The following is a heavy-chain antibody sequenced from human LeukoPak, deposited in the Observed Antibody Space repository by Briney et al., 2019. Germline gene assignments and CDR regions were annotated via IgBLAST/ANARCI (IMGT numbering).Heavy chain of an antibody. CDR3: AKEGWAAFDI. V-gene: IGHV3-48*02. J-gene: IGHJ3*02. Sequence: GGSLRLSCAASGFXFSTYIINWVRQAPGKGLEWVSYISSRSSTIYYADFVKGRFTISRDNAKNSLYLQMNSLRDEDTAVYYCAKEGWAAFDIWGQGTMVSVSS. CDR1: GFXFSTYI. D-gene: IGHD1-26*01. CDR2: ISSRSSTI.